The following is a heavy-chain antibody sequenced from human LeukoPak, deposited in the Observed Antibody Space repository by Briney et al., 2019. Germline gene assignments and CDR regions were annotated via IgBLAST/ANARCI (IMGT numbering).Heavy chain of an antibody. Sequence: SETLSLTCTVSGASISSGGYFWSWIRQPPGKGLEWIGYIYHAGNTYYNPSLESRVTMSVDKSKNQFSLSLASVTVADTAVYYCARERPLDTVVSQDFWGQGTLVIVSS. V-gene: IGHV4-30-2*01. D-gene: IGHD4-23*01. CDR2: IYHAGNT. J-gene: IGHJ4*02. CDR3: ARERPLDTVVSQDF. CDR1: GASISSGGYF.